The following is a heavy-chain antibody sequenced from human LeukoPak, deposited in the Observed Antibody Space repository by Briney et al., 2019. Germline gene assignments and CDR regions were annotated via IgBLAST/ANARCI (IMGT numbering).Heavy chain of an antibody. J-gene: IGHJ4*02. V-gene: IGHV3-30*18. CDR3: AKGHTNGIFDC. CDR1: GFTFSSYG. D-gene: IGHD1-26*01. CDR2: ISYDGSNK. Sequence: PGRSLRLSCAASGFTFSSYGTHWVRQAPGKGLEWVAVISYDGSNKYYADSVKGRFTISRDNSKNTLYLQMNSLRAEDTAVYYCAKGHTNGIFDCWGQGTLVTVSS.